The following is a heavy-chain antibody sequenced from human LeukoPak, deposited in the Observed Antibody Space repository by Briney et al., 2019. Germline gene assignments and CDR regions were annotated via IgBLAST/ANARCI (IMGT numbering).Heavy chain of an antibody. D-gene: IGHD5-18*01. J-gene: IGHJ4*02. Sequence: SETLSLTCTVSGGSISSYYWSWIRQPPGKGLEWIGYIYYGGSTNYNPSLKSRVTISVDTSKNQFSLKLSSVTAADTAVYYCARYSYGLDYWGQGTLVTVSS. CDR2: IYYGGST. V-gene: IGHV4-59*01. CDR1: GGSISSYY. CDR3: ARYSYGLDY.